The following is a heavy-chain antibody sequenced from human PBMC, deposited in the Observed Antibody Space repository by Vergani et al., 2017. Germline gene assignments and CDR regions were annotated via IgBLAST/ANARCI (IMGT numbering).Heavy chain of an antibody. CDR3: ARDSSSVVVGAWFDP. V-gene: IGHV1-18*01. J-gene: IGHJ5*02. Sequence: QVQLVQSGAEVKKPGASVKVSCKASGYTFTSYGISWVRQAPGQGLEWMGWISAYNGNTNYTQKLQGRVTMTTDTSTSTAYMELRSLRSDDTAVYYCARDSSSVVVGAWFDPWGQGTLVTVSS. CDR2: ISAYNGNT. D-gene: IGHD2-2*01. CDR1: GYTFTSYG.